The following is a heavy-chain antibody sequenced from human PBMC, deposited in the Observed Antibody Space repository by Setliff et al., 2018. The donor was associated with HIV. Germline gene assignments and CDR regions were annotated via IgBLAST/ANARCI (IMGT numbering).Heavy chain of an antibody. J-gene: IGHJ4*01. CDR2: IYHSGST. Sequence: PSETLSLTCTVSGDFFSSDYYWGWIRQPPGKGLEWIASIYHSGSTYYNPSLKSRVTISVDTSKNQFSLKLSSVTAADTAVYYCARVNGEPYYFDYWG. D-gene: IGHD2-8*01. CDR1: GDFFSSDYY. CDR3: ARVNGEPYYFDY. V-gene: IGHV4-38-2*02.